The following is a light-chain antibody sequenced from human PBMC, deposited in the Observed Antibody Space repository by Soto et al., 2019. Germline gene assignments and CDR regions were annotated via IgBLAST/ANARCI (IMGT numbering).Light chain of an antibody. J-gene: IGKJ1*01. CDR3: QQYVSSVT. CDR1: QSVDSSF. CDR2: GAS. Sequence: EIVLTQSPGFLSLSPGERATLSCRASQSVDSSFFAWYQKKPGQAPRLLIYGASKRATGIPDRFSGSWSGTDFTLTISRLEPEDFAVYYCQQYVSSVTFGQGTKVEIK. V-gene: IGKV3-20*01.